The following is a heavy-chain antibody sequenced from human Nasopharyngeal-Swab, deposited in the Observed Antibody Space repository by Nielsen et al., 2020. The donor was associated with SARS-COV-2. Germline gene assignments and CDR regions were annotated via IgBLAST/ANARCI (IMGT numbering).Heavy chain of an antibody. Sequence: SETLSLTCAVYGGSFSGYYWNWIRQAPGKGLEWIGEINHSGSTNYNPSLKSRVTISVDPSKNPFSLKLHSVTAADTAVYYCARVLVSLTGDLDSWGRGTLVTVSS. CDR1: GGSFSGYY. J-gene: IGHJ4*02. D-gene: IGHD3-10*01. CDR2: INHSGST. V-gene: IGHV4-34*01. CDR3: ARVLVSLTGDLDS.